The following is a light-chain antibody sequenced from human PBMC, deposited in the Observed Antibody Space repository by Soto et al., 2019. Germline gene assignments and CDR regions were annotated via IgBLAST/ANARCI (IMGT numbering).Light chain of an antibody. V-gene: IGLV4-60*02. CDR2: LEGSGSY. CDR3: ETWDSNTHTV. CDR1: SGHSSYI. J-gene: IGLJ3*02. Sequence: QSVLTQSSSASASLGSSVKLTCTLSSGHSSYIIAWHQQQPGKAPRYLMKLEGSGSYNKGSGVPDRFSGSRSRADRYLTISNLQFEDEADYYCETWDSNTHTVFGGGTPLTVL.